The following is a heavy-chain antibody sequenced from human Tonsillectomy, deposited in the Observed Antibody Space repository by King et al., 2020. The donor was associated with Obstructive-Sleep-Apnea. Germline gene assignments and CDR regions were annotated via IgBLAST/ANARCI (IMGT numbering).Heavy chain of an antibody. CDR1: GYTFTSYY. Sequence: VQLVQSGAEVKKPGASVKVSCKASGYTFTSYYMHWVRQAPGQGLEWMGIINPSGGSTSYAQKFQGRVTMTRETSTSTVYMVLSSLRSEDTAVYYCARGGLVVPAAMIFDYYGMDVWGQGTTVTVSS. D-gene: IGHD2-2*01. J-gene: IGHJ6*02. CDR2: INPSGGST. V-gene: IGHV1-46*01. CDR3: ARGGLVVPAAMIFDYYGMDV.